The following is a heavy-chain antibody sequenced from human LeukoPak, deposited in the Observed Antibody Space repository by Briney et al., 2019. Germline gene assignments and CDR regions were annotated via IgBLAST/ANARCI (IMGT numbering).Heavy chain of an antibody. V-gene: IGHV1-18*01. CDR2: ISAYNGNK. D-gene: IGHD6-19*01. J-gene: IGHJ4*02. Sequence: ASVKVSCTASGYTFTSYGISWVRQAPGQGLEWMGWISAYNGNKKYAQKLQGRVTMTTDTSTSTAYMELRSLRSDDTAVYYCAREAPYSSGWYHGVDYWGQGTLVTVSS. CDR3: AREAPYSSGWYHGVDY. CDR1: GYTFTSYG.